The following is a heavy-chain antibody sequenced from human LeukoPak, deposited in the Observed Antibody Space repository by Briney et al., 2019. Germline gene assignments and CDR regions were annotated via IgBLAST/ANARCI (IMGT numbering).Heavy chain of an antibody. CDR1: GGTFSSYA. D-gene: IGHD3-10*01. J-gene: IGHJ3*02. V-gene: IGHV1-69*05. CDR2: IIPIFGTA. Sequence: SVKVSCKASGGTFSSYAISWVRQAPGQGLEWMGRIIPIFGTANYAQKFQGRVTITTDESTSTAYMELSSLRSEDTAVYYCATYYYGSGSYPPDAFDIWGQGTMVTVSS. CDR3: ATYYYGSGSYPPDAFDI.